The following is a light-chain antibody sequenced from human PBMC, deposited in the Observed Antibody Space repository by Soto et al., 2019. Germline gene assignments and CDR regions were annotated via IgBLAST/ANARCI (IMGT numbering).Light chain of an antibody. CDR3: AAWDDSLNGVV. CDR2: SNN. CDR1: SSNIGSNT. V-gene: IGLV1-44*01. Sequence: QSVLTQPPSASGTPGQRVTISCSGSSSNIGSNTVNWYQQLPGTAPKLLIYSNNQRPSGVPDRFSGSKSGTSASLATSGRQSEDEADYYCAAWDDSLNGVVFGGGTKLTVL. J-gene: IGLJ2*01.